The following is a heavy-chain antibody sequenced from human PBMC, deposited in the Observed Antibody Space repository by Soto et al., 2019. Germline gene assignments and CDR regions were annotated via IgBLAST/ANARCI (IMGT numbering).Heavy chain of an antibody. V-gene: IGHV3-48*02. Sequence: EVQLVESGGGLVQPGGSLRLSCTASGFTFNDYNMNWVRQAPGKGLEWVSDISGTTTTIYYTDSVKGRFTISRDNAKNALYLQMNSRRDEDTAVYYCARGGELDPWGQGTLVTVSS. CDR3: ARGGELDP. D-gene: IGHD2-21*01. CDR2: ISGTTTTI. CDR1: GFTFNDYN. J-gene: IGHJ5*02.